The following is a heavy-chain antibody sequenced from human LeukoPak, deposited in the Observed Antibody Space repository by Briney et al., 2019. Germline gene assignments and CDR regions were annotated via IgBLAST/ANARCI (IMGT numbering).Heavy chain of an antibody. J-gene: IGHJ4*02. CDR3: VRDLPQTGYSYDY. Sequence: QPGGSLLLSCAASGFTFKNYWMHWVRPAPGTGLVWVSRIDHDGSGTSYADSVKGRFTVSRDNAKSTLYLQMNTLRAEDTAVYYCVRDLPQTGYSYDYWGQGTLVTVSS. D-gene: IGHD5-18*01. CDR1: GFTFKNYW. CDR2: IDHDGSGT. V-gene: IGHV3-74*01.